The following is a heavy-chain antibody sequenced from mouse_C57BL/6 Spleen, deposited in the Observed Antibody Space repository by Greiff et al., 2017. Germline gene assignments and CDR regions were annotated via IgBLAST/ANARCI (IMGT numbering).Heavy chain of an antibody. CDR3: ARRDWDDPFAY. J-gene: IGHJ3*01. CDR1: GYTFTDYY. CDR2: INPNNGGT. V-gene: IGHV1-26*01. Sequence: VQLQQSGPELVKPGASVKISCKASGYTFTDYYMNWVKQSHGKSLEWIGDINPNNGGTSYNQKFKGKATLTVDKSSSTAYMELRSLTSEDSAVYYCARRDWDDPFAYWGQGTLVTVSA. D-gene: IGHD4-1*01.